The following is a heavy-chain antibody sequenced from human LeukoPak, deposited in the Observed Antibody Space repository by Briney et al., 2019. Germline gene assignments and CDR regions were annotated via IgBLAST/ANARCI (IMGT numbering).Heavy chain of an antibody. Sequence: PGGSLRLSWAASGFTFSSYSMNWVRQAPGKGLEWVSSIGRSSSYIYYADSVKGRFTISRDNVKNSLYLQMNSLRAEDTAVYYCARALSQYYYDSSGYLDYWGQGTLVTVSS. D-gene: IGHD3-22*01. CDR3: ARALSQYYYDSSGYLDY. CDR1: GFTFSSYS. CDR2: IGRSSSYI. V-gene: IGHV3-21*01. J-gene: IGHJ4*02.